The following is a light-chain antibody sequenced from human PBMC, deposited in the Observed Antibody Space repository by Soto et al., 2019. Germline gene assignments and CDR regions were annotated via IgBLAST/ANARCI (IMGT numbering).Light chain of an antibody. Sequence: QSVLTPPPSASGSPGQSVTISCTATSSDVGGYNYVSWYQQHRGKAPKLMIYEVSKRPSGVPDRFSGSKSGNTASLTVSGLQAEDEADYYRSSYAGSNILFGGGTKLTVL. J-gene: IGLJ2*01. CDR2: EVS. CDR1: SSDVGGYNY. V-gene: IGLV2-8*01. CDR3: SSYAGSNIL.